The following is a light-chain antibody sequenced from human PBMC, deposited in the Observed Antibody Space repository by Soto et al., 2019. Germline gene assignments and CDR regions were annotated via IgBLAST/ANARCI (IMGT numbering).Light chain of an antibody. CDR2: GAS. Sequence: DIQLTQSPSFLSASVGDRVTITCRASQGINTYLAWYQQKPGKAPKLLMYGASTLQSGVPSRFSGSGSGTEFTLTISSLRPEDFATYYCQQLNSYPPTFGGGTKVEIK. V-gene: IGKV1-9*01. CDR3: QQLNSYPPT. J-gene: IGKJ4*01. CDR1: QGINTY.